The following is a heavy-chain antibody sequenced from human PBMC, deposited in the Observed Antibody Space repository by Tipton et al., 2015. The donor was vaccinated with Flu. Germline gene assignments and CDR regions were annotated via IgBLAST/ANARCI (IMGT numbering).Heavy chain of an antibody. Sequence: TLSLTSAVYGGSFSGYYWSWIRQPPGKGLEWIGEINHSGSTNYNPSLKSRVTISVDTSKNQFSLKLSSVTAADTAVYYCARHRAASGSYYGFVYYYYGMDVWGQGTTVTVSS. CDR3: ARHRAASGSYYGFVYYYYGMDV. CDR1: GGSFSGYY. J-gene: IGHJ6*02. V-gene: IGHV4-34*01. D-gene: IGHD1-26*01. CDR2: INHSGST.